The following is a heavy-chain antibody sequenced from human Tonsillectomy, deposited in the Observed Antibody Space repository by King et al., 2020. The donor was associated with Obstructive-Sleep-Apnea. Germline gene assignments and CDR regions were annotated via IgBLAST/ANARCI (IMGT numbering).Heavy chain of an antibody. J-gene: IGHJ6*02. V-gene: IGHV3-9*01. D-gene: IGHD5-12*01. CDR1: GFTFDDYA. Sequence: VQLVESGGGLVQPGRSLRLSCAASGFTFDDYAMHWVRQAPGKGLEWGSGISWNSGNIGYADSVKGRFTISRDNAKNSLYLQMNSLRAEDTALYYGAKGGEPIILDYGMDVWGQGTTVTVSS. CDR2: ISWNSGNI. CDR3: AKGGEPIILDYGMDV.